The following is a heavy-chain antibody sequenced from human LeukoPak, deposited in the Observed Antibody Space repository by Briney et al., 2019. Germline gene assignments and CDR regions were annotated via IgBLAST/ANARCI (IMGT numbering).Heavy chain of an antibody. CDR2: LSGSGTST. Sequence: GGSLRLSCAASGFTFSNYAMSWVRQAPGKGLEWVSALSGSGTSTYYADSVKGRFTISRDNAKNSLYLQMNSLRAEDTAVYYCARDKAGYSSGWYTFDYWGQGTLVTVSS. V-gene: IGHV3-23*01. J-gene: IGHJ4*02. CDR3: ARDKAGYSSGWYTFDY. D-gene: IGHD6-19*01. CDR1: GFTFSNYA.